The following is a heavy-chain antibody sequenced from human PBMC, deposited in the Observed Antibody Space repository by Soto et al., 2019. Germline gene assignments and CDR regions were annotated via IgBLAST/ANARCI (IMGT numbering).Heavy chain of an antibody. Sequence: QVQLVESGRGVVQPGRSLRLSCAASGFTFSSYGMHWVRQAPGKGLEWVAVIWYDGSNKYYADSVKGRFTISRDNSKNTRDLQMHSVTAEDRAVYYGASGKMSTVTLLFDPCGQGTLVTVSS. V-gene: IGHV3-33*01. CDR1: GFTFSSYG. CDR3: ASGKMSTVTLLFDP. D-gene: IGHD4-17*01. CDR2: IWYDGSNK. J-gene: IGHJ5*02.